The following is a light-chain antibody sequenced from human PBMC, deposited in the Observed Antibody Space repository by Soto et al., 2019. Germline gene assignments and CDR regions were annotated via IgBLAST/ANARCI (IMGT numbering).Light chain of an antibody. CDR2: KPS. CDR1: QTISSW. Sequence: DIELPTPPSTLSASQGDRVTITSRAGQTISSWSAWYQQKPGKAPKLLIYKPSTLKSGVPSGFSGSGSGTEFTLTISSLQPDDFTRYYCQLSTFYLEGFCQGAKVDIK. CDR3: QLSTFYLEG. V-gene: IGKV1-5*03. J-gene: IGKJ1*01.